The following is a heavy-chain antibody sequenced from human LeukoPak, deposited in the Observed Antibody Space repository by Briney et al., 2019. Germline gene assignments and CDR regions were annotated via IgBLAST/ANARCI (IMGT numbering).Heavy chain of an antibody. J-gene: IGHJ3*02. Sequence: ASVKVSCKASGYAFTGYYMHWVRQAPGQGLEWMGRINPNSGGTNYAQKFQGRVTMTRDTSISTAYMELSRLRSDDTAVYYCARGMARIALSDAFDIWGQGTMVTVSS. CDR2: INPNSGGT. D-gene: IGHD5-24*01. CDR3: ARGMARIALSDAFDI. CDR1: GYAFTGYY. V-gene: IGHV1-2*06.